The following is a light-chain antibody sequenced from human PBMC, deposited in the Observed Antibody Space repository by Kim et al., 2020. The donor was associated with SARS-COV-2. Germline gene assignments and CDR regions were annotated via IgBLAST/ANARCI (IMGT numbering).Light chain of an antibody. V-gene: IGKV3-20*01. CDR2: ATS. J-gene: IGKJ1*01. Sequence: EIVLTQYPGTLSLSPGERATLSCRASQSVRSNYLAWYQQRPGQAPRLLIYATSSRATGIPDRFSGSGSGTDFTLTISRLEADDFAVYSCHQYGSSPWTFGQGTKVDIK. CDR3: HQYGSSPWT. CDR1: QSVRSNY.